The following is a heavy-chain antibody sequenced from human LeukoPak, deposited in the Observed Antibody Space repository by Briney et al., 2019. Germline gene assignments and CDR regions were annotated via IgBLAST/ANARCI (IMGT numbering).Heavy chain of an antibody. D-gene: IGHD4-11*01. Sequence: KPSETLSLTCTVSGGSISSASYFWSWIRQPAGKGLEWIGLIYVSGSTNYNPSLKSRVTISVDTSKNQFSLKLSSVTAADTAVYYCARFLAVTTDYYYYYMDVWGKGTTVTVSS. CDR2: IYVSGST. V-gene: IGHV4-61*10. CDR1: GGSISSASYF. J-gene: IGHJ6*03. CDR3: ARFLAVTTDYYYYYMDV.